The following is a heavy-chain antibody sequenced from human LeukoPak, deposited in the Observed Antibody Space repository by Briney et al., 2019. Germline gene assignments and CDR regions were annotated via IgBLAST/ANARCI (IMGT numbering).Heavy chain of an antibody. CDR1: GGSISSYY. J-gene: IGHJ4*02. D-gene: IGHD1-26*01. V-gene: IGHV4-59*01. CDR3: ARAAWGASRGYYFDY. CDR2: IYYSGST. Sequence: SETLSLTCTVSGGSISSYYWSWIRQPPGKGLEWIGYIYYSGSTNYNPSLKSRVTISVDTSKNQFSPKQSPVTAGDPAVLYFARAAWGASRGYYFDYWGREPWSPSPQ.